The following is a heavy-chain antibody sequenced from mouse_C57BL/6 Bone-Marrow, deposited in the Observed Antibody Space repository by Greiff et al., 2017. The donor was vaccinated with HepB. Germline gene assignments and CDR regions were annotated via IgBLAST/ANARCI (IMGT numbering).Heavy chain of an antibody. CDR3: TTPGSSFFAY. J-gene: IGHJ3*01. D-gene: IGHD1-1*01. CDR2: IDPENGDT. Sequence: VQLQQSGAELVRPGASVKLSCTASGFNIKDDYMHWVKQRPEQGLEWIGWIDPENGDTEYASEFQGKATITADTSSNTAYLQLSSLTSEDTAVYYCTTPGSSFFAYWGQGTLVTVSA. CDR1: GFNIKDDY. V-gene: IGHV14-4*01.